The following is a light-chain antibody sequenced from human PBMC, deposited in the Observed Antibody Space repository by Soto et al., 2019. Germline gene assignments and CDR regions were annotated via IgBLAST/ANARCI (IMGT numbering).Light chain of an antibody. V-gene: IGKV3-15*01. CDR1: QSLSIN. J-gene: IGKJ4*01. CDR3: QQSNSWPLT. Sequence: EIVMTQSPATLSVSPGEGATLSCRASQSLSINLAWYQQKPGQAPRLLIYGISNRVPGIPVRFSASGSGTEFTLTISSLQSEDVAVYYCQQSNSWPLTFGGGTKVQI. CDR2: GIS.